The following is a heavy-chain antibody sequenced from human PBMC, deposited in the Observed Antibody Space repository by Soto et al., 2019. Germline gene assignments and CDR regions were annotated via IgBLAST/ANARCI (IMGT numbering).Heavy chain of an antibody. CDR3: AKPGIAAANRNY. V-gene: IGHV3-23*01. Sequence: GGSLRLSCAASGFTFSSYAMIWVRQAPGKGPEWVSAISGSGGSTYYADSVKGRFTISRDNSKNTLYLQMNSLRAEDTAVYYCAKPGIAAANRNYWGQGTLVTVSS. J-gene: IGHJ4*02. D-gene: IGHD6-13*01. CDR1: GFTFSSYA. CDR2: ISGSGGST.